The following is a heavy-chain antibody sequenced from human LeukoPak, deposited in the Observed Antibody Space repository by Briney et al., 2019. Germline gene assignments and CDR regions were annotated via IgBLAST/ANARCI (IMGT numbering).Heavy chain of an antibody. J-gene: IGHJ4*02. V-gene: IGHV1-69*04. Sequence: SVKVSCKASGGTFSSYAISWVRQAPGQGLEWMGRIIPILGIANYAQKFQGRVTITADKSTSTAYMELSSLRSEDTAVYYCARDGDYWGYDSSGYWFDYWGQGTLVTVSS. CDR3: ARDGDYWGYDSSGYWFDY. D-gene: IGHD3-22*01. CDR2: IIPILGIA. CDR1: GGTFSSYA.